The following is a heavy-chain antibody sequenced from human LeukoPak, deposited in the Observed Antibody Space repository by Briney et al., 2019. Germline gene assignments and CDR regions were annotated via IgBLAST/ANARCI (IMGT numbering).Heavy chain of an antibody. Sequence: GGSLRLSCAASGFTVSSNYMSWVRQAPGKGLEWVSVIYSGGSTYYADSVKGRFTISRDNSKNTLYLQMNSLRAEDTAVYYCAKDRFKYNWNDAFNYWGQGALVTVSS. CDR1: GFTVSSNY. D-gene: IGHD1-20*01. V-gene: IGHV3-53*05. CDR2: IYSGGST. J-gene: IGHJ4*02. CDR3: AKDRFKYNWNDAFNY.